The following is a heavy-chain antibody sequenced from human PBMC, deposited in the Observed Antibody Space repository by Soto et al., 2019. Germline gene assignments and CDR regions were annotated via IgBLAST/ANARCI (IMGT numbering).Heavy chain of an antibody. CDR2: IWVDGSNK. CDR1: GFTFSNYG. V-gene: IGHV3-33*01. CDR3: ARDTGAVAGLKWYFEL. J-gene: IGHJ2*01. Sequence: QVQLVESGGGGVQPGRSLRLSCAASGFTFSNYGMHWVRQAPGKGLQWVAGIWVDGSNKYYEDSVEGRFTISRDNAKNTLYLQMNRLRAEDTAVYYCARDTGAVAGLKWYFELWGRCTLVTVSS. D-gene: IGHD6-19*01.